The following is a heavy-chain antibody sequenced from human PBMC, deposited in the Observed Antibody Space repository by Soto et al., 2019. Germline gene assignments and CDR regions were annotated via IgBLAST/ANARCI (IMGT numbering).Heavy chain of an antibody. CDR2: IYWDDDK. CDR3: AHNFGHVTMIRGGSPGYTLDV. CDR1: GFSLSTNGVG. D-gene: IGHD3-10*01. J-gene: IGHJ6*02. V-gene: IGHV2-5*02. Sequence: SGPTLVNPTQTLTLTCTFSGFSLSTNGVGVGWIRQPPGKALEWLALIYWDDDKRYSPSLKSRLNIAKDTSKNQVVLTMTNMDPVDTATFYCAHNFGHVTMIRGGSPGYTLDVWGPGTAVTVSS.